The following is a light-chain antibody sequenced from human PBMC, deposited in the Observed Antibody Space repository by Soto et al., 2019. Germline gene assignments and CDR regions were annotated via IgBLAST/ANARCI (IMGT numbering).Light chain of an antibody. V-gene: IGKV1-39*01. Sequence: DIQMTQSPSSLSASVGDRVTITCRASQSIVTYLNWYLQKPGKAPKLLIYAASNLQSVVPSRFSGSGSGTDFTLTISSLQPEDFATYFCQQSYSTPPWTCGQGTKVEIK. CDR3: QQSYSTPPWT. CDR1: QSIVTY. J-gene: IGKJ1*01. CDR2: AAS.